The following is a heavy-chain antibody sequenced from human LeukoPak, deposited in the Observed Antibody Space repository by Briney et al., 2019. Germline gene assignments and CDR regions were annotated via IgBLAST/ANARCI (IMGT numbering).Heavy chain of an antibody. J-gene: IGHJ4*01. CDR1: GGSISSYY. CDR3: ASGDSGYDNFDY. CDR2: IYYSGTT. V-gene: IGHV4-59*08. D-gene: IGHD5-12*01. Sequence: SETLSLTCTVSGGSISSYYWSWIRQPPGKGLEWIGYIYYSGTTRYNPSLKSRVTMSVDTSKKQFSLKLSSVTAADTAVYYCASGDSGYDNFDYWGXXTLVTVSS.